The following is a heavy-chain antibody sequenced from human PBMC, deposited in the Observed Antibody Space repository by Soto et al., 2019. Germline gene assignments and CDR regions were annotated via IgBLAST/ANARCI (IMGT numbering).Heavy chain of an antibody. CDR3: ARVSVGATSRRTFDY. V-gene: IGHV1-46*01. CDR2: INPSGGST. J-gene: IGHJ4*02. D-gene: IGHD1-26*01. CDR1: GYTFTSYY. Sequence: GASVKVSCKASGYTFTSYYMHWVRQAPGQGLEWMGIINPSGGSTSYAQKFQGRVTMTRDTSTSTVYMELSSLRSEDTAVYYCARVSVGATSRRTFDYWGQGTLVTVSS.